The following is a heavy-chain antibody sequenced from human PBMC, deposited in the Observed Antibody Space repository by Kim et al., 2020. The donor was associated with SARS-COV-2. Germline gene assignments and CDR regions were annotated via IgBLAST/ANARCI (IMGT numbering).Heavy chain of an antibody. D-gene: IGHD4-17*01. J-gene: IGHJ4*02. V-gene: IGHV1-3*01. Sequence: GNTKYSEKFQGRVTITKDTSANTAYMELSSLRSEDTAMYYCARVMTTYFDYWGQGTLLTVSS. CDR2: GNT. CDR3: ARVMTTYFDY.